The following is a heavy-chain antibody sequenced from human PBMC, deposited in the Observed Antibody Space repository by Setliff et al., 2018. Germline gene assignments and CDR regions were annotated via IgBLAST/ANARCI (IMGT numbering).Heavy chain of an antibody. V-gene: IGHV1-18*01. CDR2: ISPYNGHT. CDR3: ERLVRYCTTTTCQRTSGDDF. D-gene: IGHD2-2*01. CDR1: GYLLTSYG. J-gene: IGHJ4*02. Sequence: GASVKVSCKTSGYLLTSYGLTWVRQAPGQGLDWLGWISPYNGHTNYAQNLQGRVTMTTDTSTNTAYMEMRGLRSDDTAVYYCERLVRYCTTTTCQRTSGDDFWGQGTLVTVSS.